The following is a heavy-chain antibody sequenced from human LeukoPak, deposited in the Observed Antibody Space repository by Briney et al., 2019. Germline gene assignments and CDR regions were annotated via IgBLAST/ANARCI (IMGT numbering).Heavy chain of an antibody. J-gene: IGHJ3*02. CDR3: ARSITGTPDAFDI. Sequence: PSETLSLTCTVSGYPNSSGYDWGWIRHPPGKGLERIGSIYHSGSTYYNPSLKSRVTISVDTSKNQFSLKLSSVTAADTAVYYCARSITGTPDAFDIWGQGTMVTVSS. CDR1: GYPNSSGYD. V-gene: IGHV4-38-2*02. D-gene: IGHD1-20*01. CDR2: IYHSGST.